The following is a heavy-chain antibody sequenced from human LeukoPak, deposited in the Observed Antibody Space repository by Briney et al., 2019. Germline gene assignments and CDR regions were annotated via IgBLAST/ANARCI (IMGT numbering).Heavy chain of an antibody. J-gene: IGHJ4*02. CDR3: AKDLELHFDY. V-gene: IGHV3-23*01. Sequence: GGSLRLSCAASGFTFSSYEMNWVRQAPGKGLEWVSYISGSGGSTYYADSVKGRFTISRDNSKNTLYLQMNSLRAEDTAVYYCAKDLELHFDYWGQGTLVTVSS. D-gene: IGHD1-26*01. CDR2: ISGSGGST. CDR1: GFTFSSYE.